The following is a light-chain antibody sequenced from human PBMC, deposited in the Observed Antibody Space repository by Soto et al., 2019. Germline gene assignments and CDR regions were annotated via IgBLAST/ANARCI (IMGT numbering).Light chain of an antibody. V-gene: IGKV1-8*01. J-gene: IGKJ5*01. CDR3: QQYYSYLYT. CDR1: QGISSY. Sequence: IRMTQSPASLSASTGDRVTITCRASQGISSYLAWYQQKPGKAPKLLIYAASTLQSGVPSRFSGSGSGTDFTLTISCLQSEDFATYYCQQYYSYLYTFGQGTRLEIK. CDR2: AAS.